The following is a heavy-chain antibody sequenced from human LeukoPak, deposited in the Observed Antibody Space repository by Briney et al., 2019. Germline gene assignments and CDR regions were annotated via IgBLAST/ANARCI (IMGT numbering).Heavy chain of an antibody. Sequence: PSETLSLTCIVSGGSISSDSYYWAWIRQPPGKGLQWIGSLYYRGSAYYGPSLKGRVTISGDTSQNQFSLKLSSVTATDTAVYYCARHRRGTGWYLMEYWGQGALVTVSS. CDR2: LYYRGSA. J-gene: IGHJ4*02. CDR3: ARHRRGTGWYLMEY. D-gene: IGHD6-19*01. V-gene: IGHV4-39*01. CDR1: GGSISSDSYY.